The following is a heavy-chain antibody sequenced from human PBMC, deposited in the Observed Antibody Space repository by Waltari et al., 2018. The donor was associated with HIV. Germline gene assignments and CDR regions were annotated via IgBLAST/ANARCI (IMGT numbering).Heavy chain of an antibody. V-gene: IGHV4-38-2*01. Sequence: QVQLQESGPGLVKPSETLSLTCSVSVYSIESGYYWGWIRQPPGKGLEWIGSSLHRGSTYYNPSLKSRLTISLDTSKNQVSLKLSSVTAADTAVYYCASGSRRGHSHGIDYWGQGTLVTVSS. J-gene: IGHJ4*02. D-gene: IGHD5-18*01. CDR1: VYSIESGYY. CDR3: ASGSRRGHSHGIDY. CDR2: SLHRGST.